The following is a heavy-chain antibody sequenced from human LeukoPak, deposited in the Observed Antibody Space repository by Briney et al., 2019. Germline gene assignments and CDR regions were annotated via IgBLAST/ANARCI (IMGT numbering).Heavy chain of an antibody. V-gene: IGHV3-64*02. D-gene: IGHD5-24*01. CDR1: GFTSSGYT. CDR3: ARSRDGTLDI. Sequence: GGSLRLSCAVSGFTSSGYTIHWFRQAPGKGLEYVSAISGNGRDTYYADSVKGRFTVSRDNYKNTVYLEMGSLRVDDMAVYYCARSRDGTLDIWGQGAMVTVSS. J-gene: IGHJ3*02. CDR2: ISGNGRDT.